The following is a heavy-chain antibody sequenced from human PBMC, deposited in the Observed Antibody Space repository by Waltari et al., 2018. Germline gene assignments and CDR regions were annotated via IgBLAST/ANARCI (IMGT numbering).Heavy chain of an antibody. D-gene: IGHD3-10*01. CDR1: GGTFSSYA. J-gene: IGHJ6*02. CDR3: ASPGRWLQPYYGMDV. Sequence: QVQLVQSGAEVKKPGSSVKVSCKASGGTFSSYAISWVRQAPGQGLEGMGGILPIFGTANYAQKCQGSVTITADESTSTAYMELSSLISEDTAVYYCASPGRWLQPYYGMDVWGQGTTVTVSS. V-gene: IGHV1-69*12. CDR2: ILPIFGTA.